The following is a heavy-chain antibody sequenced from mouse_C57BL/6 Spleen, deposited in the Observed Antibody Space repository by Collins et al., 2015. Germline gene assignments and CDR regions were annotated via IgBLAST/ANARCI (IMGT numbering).Heavy chain of an antibody. D-gene: IGHD2-1*01. J-gene: IGHJ1*03. CDR2: INPNNGGT. CDR3: AREGYGNRGYFDV. CDR1: GYTFTDYY. V-gene: IGHV1-26*01. Sequence: EVQLQQSGPELVKPGASVKISCKASGYTFTDYYMNWVKQSHGKSLEWIGDINPNNGGTSYNQKFKGKATLTVDKSPSTAYMELRSLTSEDSAVYYCAREGYGNRGYFDVWGTGTTVTVSS.